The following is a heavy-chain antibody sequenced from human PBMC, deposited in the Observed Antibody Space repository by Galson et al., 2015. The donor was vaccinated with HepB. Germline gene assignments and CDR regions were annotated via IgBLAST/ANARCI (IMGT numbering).Heavy chain of an antibody. Sequence: SETLSLTCTVYGGSISGHYWNLIRQPPGKGLEWLGYISHTGYSTYNPSLKSRVIMSGDTSRNQFSLKLSSVTAADTAVYYCSRAWGTSVITLVFDSWGQGTLVTVSS. CDR3: SRAWGTSVITLVFDS. CDR2: ISHTGYS. J-gene: IGHJ4*02. D-gene: IGHD1-1*01. CDR1: GGSISGHY. V-gene: IGHV4-59*11.